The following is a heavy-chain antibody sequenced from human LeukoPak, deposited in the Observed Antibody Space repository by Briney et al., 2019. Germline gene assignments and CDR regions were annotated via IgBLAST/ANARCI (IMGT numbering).Heavy chain of an antibody. J-gene: IGHJ4*02. CDR3: ARDADYYDSSGYYPIDY. CDR2: ISSSSSYI. CDR1: GFTFNTYT. Sequence: PGGSLRLSCAASGFTFNTYTMNWVRQAPGKGLEWVSSISSSSSYIYYADSVKGRFTISRDNAKNSLYLQMNSLRAEDTAVYYCARDADYYDSSGYYPIDYWGQGTLVTVSS. D-gene: IGHD3-22*01. V-gene: IGHV3-21*01.